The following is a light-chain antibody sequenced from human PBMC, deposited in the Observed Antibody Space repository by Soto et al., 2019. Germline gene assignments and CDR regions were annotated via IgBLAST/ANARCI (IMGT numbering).Light chain of an antibody. CDR1: QNINSY. J-gene: IGKJ2*01. CDR2: DAT. CDR3: HQRINWPFT. V-gene: IGKV3-11*01. Sequence: EIVLTQSPATLSLSPGERATLSCRASQNINSYFSWYQHRPGQAPRLLIYDATERAPGIPARFSGSGSGTDFTLTISRIEPEDFAVYFCHQRINWPFTFGQGTKLEIK.